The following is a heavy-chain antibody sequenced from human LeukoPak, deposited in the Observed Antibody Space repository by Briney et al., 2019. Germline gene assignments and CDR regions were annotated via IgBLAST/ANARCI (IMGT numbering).Heavy chain of an antibody. V-gene: IGHV3-23*01. D-gene: IGHD3-3*01. CDR1: GFSISSYA. J-gene: IGHJ4*02. Sequence: GGSLRLSCAASGFSISSYAMRWVRQPPGKGLEWVSAISGSGGSTYYADSVEGRFTISKDNSKNPMYLQMNSLRAGDTAVYYCAKDPGYDFWSGYDYWGQGTLVTVSS. CDR3: AKDPGYDFWSGYDY. CDR2: ISGSGGST.